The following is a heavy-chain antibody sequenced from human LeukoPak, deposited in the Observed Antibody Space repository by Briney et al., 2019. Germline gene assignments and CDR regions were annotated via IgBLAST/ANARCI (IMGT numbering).Heavy chain of an antibody. V-gene: IGHV4-39*07. CDR2: IYYSGST. D-gene: IGHD5-24*01. CDR3: ARYAQSQDGLGSHTAAFDI. CDR1: GGSISSSSYY. Sequence: PSETLSLTCTVSGGSISSSSYYWGWIRQPPGKGLEWIGSIYYSGSTYYNPSLKSRVTISVDTSKNQFSLKLSSVTAADTAVYYCARYAQSQDGLGSHTAAFDIWGQGTMVTVSS. J-gene: IGHJ3*02.